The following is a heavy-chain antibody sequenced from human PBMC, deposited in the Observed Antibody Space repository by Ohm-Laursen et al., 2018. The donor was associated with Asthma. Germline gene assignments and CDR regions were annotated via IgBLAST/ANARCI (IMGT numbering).Heavy chain of an antibody. Sequence: SLRLSCAASGFTVRRNHMSWVRQAPGKGLEWVSVIYSGGSTYYTDSVKGRFTISRDNSKNTVYLQMNSLRADDTAVYYCATGGGTTPNDAFDVWGQGAMVIVSS. J-gene: IGHJ3*01. V-gene: IGHV3-53*01. CDR2: IYSGGST. D-gene: IGHD2-15*01. CDR3: ATGGGTTPNDAFDV. CDR1: GFTVRRNH.